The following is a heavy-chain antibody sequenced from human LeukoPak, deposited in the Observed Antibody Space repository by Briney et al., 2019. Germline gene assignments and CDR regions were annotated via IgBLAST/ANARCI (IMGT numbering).Heavy chain of an antibody. CDR3: ARALPGTMVGWFDP. D-gene: IGHD4/OR15-4a*01. CDR1: GYTFTGYY. Sequence: ASVKVSCKASGYTFTGYYMHWVRQAPGQGLEWMGWINPNSGGTNYAQKFQGRVTMTRDTSISTAYMELSRLRSDDTAVYYCARALPGTMVGWFDPWGQGTLVTVS. J-gene: IGHJ5*02. V-gene: IGHV1-2*02. CDR2: INPNSGGT.